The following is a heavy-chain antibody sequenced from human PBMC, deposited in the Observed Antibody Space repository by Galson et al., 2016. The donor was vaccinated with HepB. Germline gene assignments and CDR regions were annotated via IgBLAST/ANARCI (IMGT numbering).Heavy chain of an antibody. CDR1: GYTFGIYG. V-gene: IGHV1-18*04. CDR2: ISGYNGNT. J-gene: IGHJ5*02. CDR3: ARDSRRLANHLLFESWFDP. D-gene: IGHD2-2*01. Sequence: VKVSCKASGYTFGIYGVSWVRQAPGQGLEWMGWISGYNGNTNYAQKFQGRVTMTTDISTNTAFMVLRSLRSDDTAVYYCARDSRRLANHLLFESWFDPWGQGTLVRVSS.